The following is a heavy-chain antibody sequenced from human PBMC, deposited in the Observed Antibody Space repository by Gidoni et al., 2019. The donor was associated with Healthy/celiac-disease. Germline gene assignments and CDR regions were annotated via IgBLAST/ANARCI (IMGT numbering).Heavy chain of an antibody. CDR1: GGSISSSSYY. CDR2: IYYSGST. D-gene: IGHD3-3*01. CDR3: AIRSGYIDAFDI. J-gene: IGHJ3*02. V-gene: IGHV4-39*01. Sequence: QLQLQASGPGLVKPSETLSLTCTVSGGSISSSSYYWGWLRQPPGKGLEWIGSIYYSGSTYYNPSLKSRVTISVDTSKNQFSLKLSSVTAADTAVYYCAIRSGYIDAFDIWGQGTMVTVSS.